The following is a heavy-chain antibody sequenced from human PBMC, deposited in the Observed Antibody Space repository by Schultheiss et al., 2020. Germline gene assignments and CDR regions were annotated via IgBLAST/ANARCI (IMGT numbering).Heavy chain of an antibody. CDR1: GYTFTGYY. D-gene: IGHD3-3*01. J-gene: IGHJ3*02. CDR2: IIPIFGTA. Sequence: SVKVSCKASGYTFTGYYMHWVRQAPGQGLEWMGGIIPIFGTANYAQKLQGRVTITADESTSTAYMELSSLRSEDTAVYYCARCESEPYYDFWSGYYHDAFDIWGQGTMVTVSS. CDR3: ARCESEPYYDFWSGYYHDAFDI. V-gene: IGHV1-69*13.